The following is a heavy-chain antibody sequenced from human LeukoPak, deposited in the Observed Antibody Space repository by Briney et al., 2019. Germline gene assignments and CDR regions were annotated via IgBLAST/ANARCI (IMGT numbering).Heavy chain of an antibody. CDR2: IYSSGNT. D-gene: IGHD1-26*01. J-gene: IGHJ3*02. V-gene: IGHV4-4*07. CDR3: ARERGNLRGDAFDI. CDR1: GVSISTYY. Sequence: SETLSLTCTVSGVSISTYYWTWIRQPAGKGLEWIGRIYSSGNTNYNPSLESRVTMSIDTSKNQFSLKLTSVTAADTAVYYCARERGNLRGDAFDIWGQGTMVTVSS.